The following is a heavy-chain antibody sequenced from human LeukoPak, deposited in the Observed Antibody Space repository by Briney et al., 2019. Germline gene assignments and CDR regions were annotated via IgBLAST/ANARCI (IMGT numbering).Heavy chain of an antibody. J-gene: IGHJ4*02. V-gene: IGHV4-31*03. CDR1: GGSINNGGYY. D-gene: IGHD3-22*01. Sequence: PSETLSLTCTVSGGSINNGGYYWSWIRQHPGKGLEWIGYIYYSGSSYYNPSLKSRVTISVDTSKNQFSLKLSSVTAADTAVYYCARDLYYYDSSGYYEAENLKYYFDYWGQGTLVTVSS. CDR2: IYYSGSS. CDR3: ARDLYYYDSSGYYEAENLKYYFDY.